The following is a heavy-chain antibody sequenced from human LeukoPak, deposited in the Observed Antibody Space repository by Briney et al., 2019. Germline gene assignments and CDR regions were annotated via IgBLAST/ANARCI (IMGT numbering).Heavy chain of an antibody. J-gene: IGHJ3*02. CDR3: AREGYCSSTSCYTLGDAFDI. CDR1: GGSFSSYY. CDR2: TYYSGST. V-gene: IGHV4-59*12. D-gene: IGHD2-2*02. Sequence: PSETLSLTCAVYGGSFSSYYWSWIRQPPGKGLEWIGYTYYSGSTNYDPSLKSRVTISVDTSKNQFSLKLSSVTAADTAVYYCAREGYCSSTSCYTLGDAFDIWGQGTMVTVSS.